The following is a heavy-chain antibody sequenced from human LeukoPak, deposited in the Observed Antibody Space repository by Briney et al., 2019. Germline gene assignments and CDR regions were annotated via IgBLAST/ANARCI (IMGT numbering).Heavy chain of an antibody. J-gene: IGHJ4*02. CDR1: GFTFSSYA. D-gene: IGHD6-19*01. CDR3: AKDFQWLPLDY. CDR2: ISGSGGST. V-gene: IGHV3-23*01. Sequence: GGSLRLSCAASGFTFSSYAMSWVRQATGKGLQWVSAISGSGGSTYYADSVKGRFTISRDSFKNTLYLQMNSLRAEDTAVYYCAKDFQWLPLDYWGQGTLVTVSS.